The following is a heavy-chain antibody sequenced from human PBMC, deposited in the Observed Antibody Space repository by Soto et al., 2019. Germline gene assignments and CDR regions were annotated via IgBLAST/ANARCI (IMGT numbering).Heavy chain of an antibody. CDR2: ISGSGGST. CDR3: AKSGHSIAAAGTGYYFDY. Sequence: GGSLRLSCAASGFTFSSYAMSWVRQAPGKGLEWVSAISGSGGSTYYADSVKGRFTISRDNSKNTLYLQMNSLRAEDTAVYYCAKSGHSIAAAGTGYYFDYWGQGTLVTVSS. V-gene: IGHV3-23*01. CDR1: GFTFSSYA. J-gene: IGHJ4*02. D-gene: IGHD6-13*01.